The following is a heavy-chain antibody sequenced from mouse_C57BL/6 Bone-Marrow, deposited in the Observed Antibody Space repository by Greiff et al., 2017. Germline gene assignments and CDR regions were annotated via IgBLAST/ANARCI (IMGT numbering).Heavy chain of an antibody. CDR3: ARIEAFDYGYFDY. J-gene: IGHJ2*01. CDR1: GYTFTSYW. Sequence: QVQLQQPGAELVMPGASVKLSCKASGYTFTSYWMHWVKQRPGQGLEWIGEIDPSDSYTNYNQKFKGKSTLTVDKSSSTAYMQLSSLTSEDSAVYYCARIEAFDYGYFDYGGQGTTLTVSS. D-gene: IGHD1-1*01. CDR2: IDPSDSYT. V-gene: IGHV1-69*01.